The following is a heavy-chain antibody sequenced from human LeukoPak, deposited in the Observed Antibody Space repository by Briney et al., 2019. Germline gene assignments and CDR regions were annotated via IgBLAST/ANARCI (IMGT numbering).Heavy chain of an antibody. V-gene: IGHV3-23*01. J-gene: IGHJ4*02. CDR2: ISSTGTTK. CDR3: AKAPVTSCRGAFCYPLDS. CDR1: GFTFSSYA. D-gene: IGHD2-15*01. Sequence: GGSLRLSCAASGFTFSSYAMSWIRQAPGKRLEWLSHISSTGTTKYYADSVKGRFTISRDSSKNTLYLQMNNLRTEDAAIYYCAKAPVTSCRGAFCYPLDSWGQGTLVTVSS.